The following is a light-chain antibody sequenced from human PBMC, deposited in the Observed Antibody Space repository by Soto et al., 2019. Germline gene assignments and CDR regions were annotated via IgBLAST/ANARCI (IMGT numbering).Light chain of an antibody. Sequence: EIVMTQSPATLSLSPGERATLSCRASQSVSSYLAWYQQKPGQAPRLLIYGASTRATGIPARFSGSGSGTDFTLTISRLEPEDSAVYYCQQYGSSRTFGQGTRLEIK. V-gene: IGKV3-20*01. CDR1: QSVSSY. CDR3: QQYGSSRT. J-gene: IGKJ5*01. CDR2: GAS.